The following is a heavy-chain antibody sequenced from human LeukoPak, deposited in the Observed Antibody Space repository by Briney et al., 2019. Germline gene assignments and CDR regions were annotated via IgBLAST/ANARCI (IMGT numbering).Heavy chain of an antibody. CDR1: GGSISSYY. Sequence: SETLSLTCTVSGGSISSYYWSWLRQPPGKGLEWIGYIYYSGSTNYNPSLKSRVTISVDTSKNQFSLKLSSVTAADTAVYYCAREVGSGYYRSYNWFDPWGQGTLVTVSS. CDR3: AREVGSGYYRSYNWFDP. D-gene: IGHD3-22*01. CDR2: IYYSGST. V-gene: IGHV4-59*01. J-gene: IGHJ5*02.